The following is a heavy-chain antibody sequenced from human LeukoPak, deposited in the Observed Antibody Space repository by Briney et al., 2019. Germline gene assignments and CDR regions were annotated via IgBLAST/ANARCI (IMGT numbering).Heavy chain of an antibody. Sequence: GGSLRLSCVVSGFSFSNYAISWVRQFPGKGLEWDSGISGTGGNTYYADSVKGRFTISRDNSKNMLYLQMNTLTAEDTAIYFCAKDFEFTWQQPSAHWGQRTPVTVSS. V-gene: IGHV3-23*01. CDR1: GFSFSNYA. CDR2: ISGTGGNT. D-gene: IGHD1/OR15-1a*01. J-gene: IGHJ1*01. CDR3: AKDFEFTWQQPSAH.